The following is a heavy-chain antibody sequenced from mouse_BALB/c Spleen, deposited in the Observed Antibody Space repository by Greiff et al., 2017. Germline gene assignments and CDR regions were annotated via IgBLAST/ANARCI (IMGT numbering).Heavy chain of an antibody. CDR3: ARTFTTAPYYAMDY. CDR1: GFNIKDTY. J-gene: IGHJ4*01. V-gene: IGHV14-3*02. D-gene: IGHD1-2*01. CDR2: IDPANGNT. Sequence: VQLKQSGAELVKPGASVKLSCTASGFNIKDTYMHWVKQRPEQGLEWIGRIDPANGNTKYDPKFQGKATITADTSSNTAYLQLSGLTSEDTAVYYCARTFTTAPYYAMDYWGQGTSVTVSS.